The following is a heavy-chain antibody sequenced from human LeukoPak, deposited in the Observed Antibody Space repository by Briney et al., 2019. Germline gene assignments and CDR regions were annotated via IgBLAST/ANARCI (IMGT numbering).Heavy chain of an antibody. Sequence: ASVKVSCKTSAYTFTDYYIPWVRQAPGQGLEWMGWINPNSGETNSAQKFQGRVTMTGDTSISTAYMELRRVTSDDTAVYYCARDRDYSNTERGFDYWGQGTLVTVSS. CDR1: AYTFTDYY. CDR3: ARDRDYSNTERGFDY. V-gene: IGHV1-2*02. D-gene: IGHD4-11*01. CDR2: INPNSGET. J-gene: IGHJ4*02.